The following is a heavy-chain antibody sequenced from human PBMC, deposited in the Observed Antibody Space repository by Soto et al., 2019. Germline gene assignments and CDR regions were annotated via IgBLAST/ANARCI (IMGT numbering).Heavy chain of an antibody. V-gene: IGHV3-48*03. CDR3: STMIDFPNPLQPLP. CDR2: IHSGGSRI. Sequence: GSLRLSCEVSGFTFSTYHMNWVRQAPGKGLEWVSYIHSGGSRIYYADSVKGRFTISRDNAKNSLYLQMNSLRAEGRVVVGASTMIDFPNPLQPLPWG. CDR1: GFTFSTYH. J-gene: IGHJ5*02. D-gene: IGHD3-22*01.